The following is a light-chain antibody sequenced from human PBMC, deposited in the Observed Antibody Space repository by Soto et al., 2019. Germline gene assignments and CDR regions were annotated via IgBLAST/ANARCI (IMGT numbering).Light chain of an antibody. CDR3: QSYDSSLNGSVV. J-gene: IGLJ2*01. CDR1: SSNIGAGYD. Sequence: QLVLTQPPSVSGAPGQRVTISCTGSSSNIGAGYDVHWYQQLPGTAPKLLIYGNSNRPSGVPDRFSGSKSGTSASLAITGLQAEDEADYYCQSYDSSLNGSVVFGGGTKVTVL. V-gene: IGLV1-40*01. CDR2: GNS.